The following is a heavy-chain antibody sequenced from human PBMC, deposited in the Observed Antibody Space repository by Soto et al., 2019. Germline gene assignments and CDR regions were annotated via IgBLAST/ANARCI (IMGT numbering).Heavy chain of an antibody. D-gene: IGHD3-10*01. V-gene: IGHV4-31*03. CDR1: GGSISSGGYY. Sequence: PSETLSLTCTVSGGSISSGGYYWSWIRQHPGKGLEWIGYIYYSGSTYYKTSLKSRVTISVDTSKNHFFLKLSSVTAADTAVYYCAIDYSDYYGSGSYYSNYYYMDVWGKGTTVTVSS. J-gene: IGHJ6*03. CDR3: AIDYSDYYGSGSYYSNYYYMDV. CDR2: IYYSGST.